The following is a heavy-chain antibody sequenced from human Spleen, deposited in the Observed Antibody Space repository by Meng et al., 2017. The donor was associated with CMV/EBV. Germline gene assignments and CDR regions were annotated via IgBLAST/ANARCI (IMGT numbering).Heavy chain of an antibody. Sequence: GSLRLSCAASGFTFSSYAMSWVRQAPGKGLEWVSAISGSGGSTYYADSVKGRFTISRDNSKNTLYLQMNSLRAEDTAIYYCAKLPVGQVVTPDYWGQGTLVTVSS. CDR1: GFTFSSYA. V-gene: IGHV3-23*01. D-gene: IGHD3-22*01. J-gene: IGHJ4*02. CDR3: AKLPVGQVVTPDY. CDR2: ISGSGGST.